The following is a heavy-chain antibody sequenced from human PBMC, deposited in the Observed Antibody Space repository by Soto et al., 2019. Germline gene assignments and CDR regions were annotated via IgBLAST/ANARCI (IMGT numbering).Heavy chain of an antibody. CDR2: ISGSGGST. CDR1: GGSISSYY. V-gene: IGHV3-23*01. J-gene: IGHJ6*02. Sequence: ETLSLTCTVSGGSISSYYWSWVRQAPGKGLEWVSTISGSGGSTYYADSVKGRFTISRDNSKNTLYLQMNSLRAEDTAVYYCAKEGLQWPARMDVWGQGTTVTVSS. CDR3: AKEGLQWPARMDV. D-gene: IGHD6-19*01.